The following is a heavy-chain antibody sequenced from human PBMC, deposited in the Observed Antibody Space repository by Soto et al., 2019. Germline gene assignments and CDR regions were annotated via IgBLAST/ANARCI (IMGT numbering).Heavy chain of an antibody. V-gene: IGHV3-33*01. Sequence: QVQLVESGGGVVQPGRSLRLSCAASGFTFSSYGMHWVRQAPGKGLEWVAVIWYDGSNKYYADSVKGRFTISRDNSKNSLYLQMNRRRAEDTAVYYCARDGGHCGGDCFPNPFDYWGQGTLVTVSS. D-gene: IGHD2-21*02. CDR2: IWYDGSNK. CDR3: ARDGGHCGGDCFPNPFDY. J-gene: IGHJ4*02. CDR1: GFTFSSYG.